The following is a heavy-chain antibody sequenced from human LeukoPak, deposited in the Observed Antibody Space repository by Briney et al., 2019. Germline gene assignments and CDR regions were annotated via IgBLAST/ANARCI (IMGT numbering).Heavy chain of an antibody. J-gene: IGHJ6*02. Sequence: GGSLRLSCAASGFTFSNYWMTWVRQAPGKGLEWVANINRDGSERYYVDSVKGRFTISRDDAKSSLYLQMNSLRAEDTAVYYCARDYNYYDFWSGYYSGYYYGMDVWGQGTTVTVSS. D-gene: IGHD3-3*01. V-gene: IGHV3-7*03. CDR1: GFTFSNYW. CDR2: INRDGSER. CDR3: ARDYNYYDFWSGYYSGYYYGMDV.